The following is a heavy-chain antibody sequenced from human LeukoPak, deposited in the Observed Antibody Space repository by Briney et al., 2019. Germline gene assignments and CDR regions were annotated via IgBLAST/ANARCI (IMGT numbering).Heavy chain of an antibody. D-gene: IGHD2-15*01. CDR1: GFIFSQYS. J-gene: IGHJ4*02. V-gene: IGHV3-23*01. CDR2: ISGSGGST. CDR3: AKVPGATLPVH. Sequence: PGGSLRLSCAASGFIFSQYSMNWVRQAPGKGLEWVSAISGSGGSTYYADSVKGRFTISRDNSKNTLYLQMNSLRAEDTAVYYCAKVPGATLPVHWGQGTLVTVSS.